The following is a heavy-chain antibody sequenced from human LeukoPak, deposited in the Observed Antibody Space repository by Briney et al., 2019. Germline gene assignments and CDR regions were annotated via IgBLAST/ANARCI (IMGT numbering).Heavy chain of an antibody. Sequence: GGSLRLSCAASGFTFSSYGMHWVRQAPGKGLEWVAVIWYDGSNKYYADSVKGRFTISRDNSKNTLYLQMNSLRAEDTAVYYCAKGVYYYDSSGHDYWGQGTLITVSS. CDR3: AKGVYYYDSSGHDY. V-gene: IGHV3-33*06. J-gene: IGHJ4*02. CDR2: IWYDGSNK. CDR1: GFTFSSYG. D-gene: IGHD3-22*01.